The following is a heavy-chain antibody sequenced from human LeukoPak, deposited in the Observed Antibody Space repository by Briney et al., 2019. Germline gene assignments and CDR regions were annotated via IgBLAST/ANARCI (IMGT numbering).Heavy chain of an antibody. D-gene: IGHD3-3*01. CDR3: ARGGTYYDFWSGEPDFDY. CDR1: GGSISSHY. Sequence: SETLSLTCTVSGGSISSHYWSWVRQPPGKGLEWVGYIYYSGSTNYNPSLKSRVTISVDTSKSQFSLQLSSVTAADTAVYYCARGGTYYDFWSGEPDFDYWGQGTLVTVSS. J-gene: IGHJ4*02. CDR2: IYYSGST. V-gene: IGHV4-59*11.